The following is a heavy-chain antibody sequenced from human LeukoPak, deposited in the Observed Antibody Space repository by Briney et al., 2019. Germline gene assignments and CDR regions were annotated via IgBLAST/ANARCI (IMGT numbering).Heavy chain of an antibody. Sequence: PSETLSLTCTVSGGSISSSTYYWGWIRQPPGKGLEWIGSIYYSGSTYYNPSLKSRVTISVDTSKNQFSLKLSSVTAADTAVYYCATCIAAAGTPWFDPWGQGTLVTVSS. D-gene: IGHD6-13*01. CDR3: ATCIAAAGTPWFDP. CDR2: IYYSGST. V-gene: IGHV4-39*01. J-gene: IGHJ5*02. CDR1: GGSISSSTYY.